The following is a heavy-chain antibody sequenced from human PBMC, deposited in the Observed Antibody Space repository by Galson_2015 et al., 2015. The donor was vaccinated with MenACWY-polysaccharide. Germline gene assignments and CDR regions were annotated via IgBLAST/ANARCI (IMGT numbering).Heavy chain of an antibody. CDR3: ARGYSDYD. CDR1: GFTFSTYW. J-gene: IGHJ4*02. CDR2: IKSDGSST. Sequence: SLRLSCAASGFTFSTYWMHWVRHAPGKGLVWVSRIKSDGSSTSYADSVKGRFTISRDNAKNTLYLQMNSLRAEDTAVYYCARGYSDYDWGQGTLVTVSS. D-gene: IGHD5-12*01. V-gene: IGHV3-74*01.